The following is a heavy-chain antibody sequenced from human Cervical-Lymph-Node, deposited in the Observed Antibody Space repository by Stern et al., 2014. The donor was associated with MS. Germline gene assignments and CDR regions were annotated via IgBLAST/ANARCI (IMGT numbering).Heavy chain of an antibody. CDR1: GGSISSGGYY. D-gene: IGHD6-19*01. V-gene: IGHV4-31*03. Sequence: QVQLQESGPGLVKPSQTLSLTCTVSGGSISSGGYYWSWIRQHPGQGLEXIGYIYYSGSTYYNPSLKSRVTISVDTSKNQFSLKLSSVTAADTAVYYCARVNGAVAGRGVVFDYWGQGTLVTVSS. CDR3: ARVNGAVAGRGVVFDY. J-gene: IGHJ4*02. CDR2: IYYSGST.